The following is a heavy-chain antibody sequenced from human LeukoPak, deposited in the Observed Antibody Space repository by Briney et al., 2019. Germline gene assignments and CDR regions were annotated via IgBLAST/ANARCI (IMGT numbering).Heavy chain of an antibody. CDR2: INPNSGGT. CDR3: ASGEDWFDP. V-gene: IGHV1-2*02. D-gene: IGHD2-15*01. CDR1: GSTFTSYY. J-gene: IGHJ5*02. Sequence: GASVTVSCKASGSTFTSYYIHWVRQAPGQGLEWMGWINPNSGGTNYAQKFQGRVTMTRDTSISTAYMELSRLRSDDTAVYYCASGEDWFDPWGQGTLVTVSS.